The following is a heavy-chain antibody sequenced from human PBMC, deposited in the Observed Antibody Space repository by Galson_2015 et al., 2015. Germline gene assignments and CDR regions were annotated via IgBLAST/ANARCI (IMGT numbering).Heavy chain of an antibody. CDR3: TTDITMIVVVIPSAFDI. CDR2: IKSKSVGGTT. D-gene: IGHD3-22*01. V-gene: IGHV3-15*01. J-gene: IGHJ3*02. CDR1: GFIFSNAW. Sequence: SLRLSCAASGFIFSNAWMSWVRQAPGKGLEWVGRIKSKSVGGTTDYAAPVKGRFTVSRDDSKNTLYLQMDSLKTEDTAVYYCTTDITMIVVVIPSAFDIWGQGTMVTVSS.